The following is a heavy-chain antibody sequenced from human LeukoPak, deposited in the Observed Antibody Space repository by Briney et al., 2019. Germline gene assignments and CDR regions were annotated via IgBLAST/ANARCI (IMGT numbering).Heavy chain of an antibody. D-gene: IGHD2-2*03. V-gene: IGHV1-18*01. CDR3: ERETLDIVVVAAAKGAYFDY. CDR2: ISAYNGNT. J-gene: IGHJ4*02. Sequence: ASVKVSCKSSGYTFTSYGISWVRHAPGQGLEWMGWISAYNGNTNYAQKLQGRVTMTTDTSTSTAYMELRSLRSDDTAVYYCERETLDIVVVAAAKGAYFDYCGQGTLVTVSS. CDR1: GYTFTSYG.